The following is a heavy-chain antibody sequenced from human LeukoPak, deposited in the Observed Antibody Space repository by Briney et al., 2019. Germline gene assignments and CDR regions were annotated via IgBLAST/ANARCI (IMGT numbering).Heavy chain of an antibody. Sequence: GGSLRLSCAASKFTFSDYGMHWVRQAPGKGLEWAAAISYDGSDKYYADSVKGRFTISRDDSKKTLYLQMNSLRAEDTAVYYCAKDRVVFNRNYAYYFDYWGQGTLVTVSS. V-gene: IGHV3-30*18. D-gene: IGHD1-7*01. CDR3: AKDRVVFNRNYAYYFDY. CDR1: KFTFSDYG. J-gene: IGHJ4*02. CDR2: ISYDGSDK.